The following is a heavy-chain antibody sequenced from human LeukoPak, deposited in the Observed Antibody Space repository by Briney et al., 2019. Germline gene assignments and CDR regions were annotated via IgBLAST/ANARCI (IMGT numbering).Heavy chain of an antibody. CDR1: GYNFSAYG. CDR3: ARGSHEYWNDY. V-gene: IGHV1-18*01. CDR2: VTSDNRDT. D-gene: IGHD1-1*01. Sequence: ASVKVSCRASGYNFSAYGMTWVRQAPGQGLEWMGWVTSDNRDTKYAPKFQGRVTMTTDMSSTTAYTELRSLRSDDTAVYYCARGSHEYWNDYWGQGTLVTVSS. J-gene: IGHJ4*02.